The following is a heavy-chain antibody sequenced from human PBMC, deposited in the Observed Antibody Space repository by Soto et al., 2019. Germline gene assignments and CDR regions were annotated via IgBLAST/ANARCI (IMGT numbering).Heavy chain of an antibody. CDR1: GFTFSSYA. CDR2: ISGSGGST. V-gene: IGHV3-23*01. CDR3: ARDRGRPDTAMVLDY. Sequence: GGSLRLSCAASGFTFSSYAMSWVRQAPGKGLEWVSGISGSGGSTYYADSVKGRFTISRDNSKNKLYLQMNSLSAEDTAVYYCARDRGRPDTAMVLDYWGQGTLVTVSS. D-gene: IGHD5-18*01. J-gene: IGHJ4*02.